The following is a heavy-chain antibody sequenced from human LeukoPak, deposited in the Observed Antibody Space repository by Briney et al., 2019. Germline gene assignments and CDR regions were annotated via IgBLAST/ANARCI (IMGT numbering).Heavy chain of an antibody. D-gene: IGHD3-10*01. CDR1: GGSISSSSYY. V-gene: IGHV4-39*01. Sequence: PSETLSLTCTVSGGSISSSSYYWGSIRQPPGKGLEWIGSIYCSGSTYYNPSLKSRVTISVDTSKNQFSLKLSSVTAADTAVYYCARQIGFITMVRGVTAEYFQHWGQGTLVTV. J-gene: IGHJ1*01. CDR2: IYCSGST. CDR3: ARQIGFITMVRGVTAEYFQH.